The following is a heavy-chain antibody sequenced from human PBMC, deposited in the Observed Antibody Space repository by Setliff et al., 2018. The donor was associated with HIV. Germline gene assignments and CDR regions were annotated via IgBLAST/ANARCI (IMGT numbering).Heavy chain of an antibody. J-gene: IGHJ4*02. CDR1: GGTFSSYG. CDR3: ARGASGGPLYF. D-gene: IGHD6-25*01. Sequence: SVKVSCKASGGTFSSYGIGWVRQAPGQGLEWIGEIIPVFGIIDYGQRFLGRVTMTADKSTSTAYMELSSLTSEDTAVYYCARGASGGPLYFWGQGTMVTVSS. V-gene: IGHV1-69*10. CDR2: IIPVFGII.